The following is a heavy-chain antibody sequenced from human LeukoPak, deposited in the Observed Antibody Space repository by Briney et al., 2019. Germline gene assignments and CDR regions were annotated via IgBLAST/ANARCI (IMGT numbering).Heavy chain of an antibody. CDR3: ARGFSSHDAFDI. D-gene: IGHD2-2*01. CDR1: GYTFTSYD. Sequence: ASVKASCKASGYTFTSYDINWVRQAPGEGLEWMGWMNPNSGNTGYAQKFQGRVTMTRNTSISTACMELSSLRSEDTAVYYCARGFSSHDAFDIWGQGTMVTVSS. V-gene: IGHV1-8*01. CDR2: MNPNSGNT. J-gene: IGHJ3*02.